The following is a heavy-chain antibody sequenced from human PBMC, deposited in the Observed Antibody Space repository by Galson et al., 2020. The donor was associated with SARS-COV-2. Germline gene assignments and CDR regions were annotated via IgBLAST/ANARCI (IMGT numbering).Heavy chain of an antibody. J-gene: IGHJ4*02. CDR3: VRDDGTAPYDY. Sequence: METGGSLRLSCAASGFTVSSKYMSWVRKAPGKRLEWVSVIYYDGNTNYAASVRGRFTISRDTSKNTVSLQMNSLRAEDTAMYYCVRDDGTAPYDYWGPGTLVTVSS. CDR1: GFTVSSKY. CDR2: IYYDGNT. V-gene: IGHV3-53*05. D-gene: IGHD5-18*01.